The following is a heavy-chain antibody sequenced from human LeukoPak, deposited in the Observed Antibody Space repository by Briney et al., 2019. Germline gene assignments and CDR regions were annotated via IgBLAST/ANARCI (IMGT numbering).Heavy chain of an antibody. Sequence: GGSLRLSCAASGFTVSSNYMSWVRQAPGKGLEWVSVIYSGGSTYYAYSVKGRFTISRDNSKNTLYLQMNSLRAEDTAVYYCAREGGYYDSSGYYLGVAFDIWGQGTMVTVSS. V-gene: IGHV3-53*01. J-gene: IGHJ3*02. CDR1: GFTVSSNY. CDR3: AREGGYYDSSGYYLGVAFDI. CDR2: IYSGGST. D-gene: IGHD3-22*01.